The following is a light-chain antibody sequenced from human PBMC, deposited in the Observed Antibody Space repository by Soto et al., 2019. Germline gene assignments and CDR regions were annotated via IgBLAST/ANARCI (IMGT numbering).Light chain of an antibody. Sequence: DIPMTQSPSTLSASVGDRVTITCRASHSTSTWLAWHQQRPGKTPNLLISQASKLESGVPSRFSHSGSGTEFTLTIGSLQPDEFSTYYYQQYITYPCAFGQETKVEIK. CDR3: QQYITYPCA. J-gene: IGKJ1*01. CDR2: QAS. CDR1: HSTSTW. V-gene: IGKV1-5*03.